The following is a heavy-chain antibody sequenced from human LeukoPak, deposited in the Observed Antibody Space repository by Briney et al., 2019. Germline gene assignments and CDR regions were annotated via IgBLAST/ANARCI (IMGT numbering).Heavy chain of an antibody. CDR3: ARAHPQYDSSGYYDY. V-gene: IGHV4-4*02. CDR1: GGSISSSNW. J-gene: IGHJ4*02. CDR2: SYHSGST. D-gene: IGHD3-22*01. Sequence: SGTLSLTCAVSGGSISSSNWWSWVRQPPGKGLEWIGESYHSGSTNYNSSLKSRVTISVDKSKNQFSLKLSSVTAADTAVYYCARAHPQYDSSGYYDYWGQGTQATVSS.